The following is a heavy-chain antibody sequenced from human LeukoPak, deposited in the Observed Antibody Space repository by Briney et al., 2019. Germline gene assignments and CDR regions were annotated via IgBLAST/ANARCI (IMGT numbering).Heavy chain of an antibody. V-gene: IGHV3-48*01. D-gene: IGHD3-3*01. CDR1: GFTFSSYS. CDR3: ARDFWSGSPD. CDR2: ISSSSSTI. J-gene: IGHJ4*02. Sequence: PGGSLRLSCAASGFTFSSYSMNWVRQAPGKGLEWVSYISSSSSTIYYADSMKGRFTISRDNAKNSLYLQMNSLRAEGTAVYYCARDFWSGSPDWGQGTLVTVSS.